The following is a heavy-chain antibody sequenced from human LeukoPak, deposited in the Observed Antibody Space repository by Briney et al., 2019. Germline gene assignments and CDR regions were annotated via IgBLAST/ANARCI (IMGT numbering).Heavy chain of an antibody. CDR3: AKDSVEMATKPAGQPWFDP. CDR2: INPNSGGT. V-gene: IGHV1-2*02. J-gene: IGHJ5*02. D-gene: IGHD5-12*01. CDR1: GYTFTGYY. Sequence: GASVKVSCKASGYTFTGYYMHWVRQAPGQGLEWMGWINPNSGGTNYAQKFQGRVTMTRDTSISTAYMELSRLRAEDTALYYCAKDSVEMATKPAGQPWFDPWGQGTLVTVSS.